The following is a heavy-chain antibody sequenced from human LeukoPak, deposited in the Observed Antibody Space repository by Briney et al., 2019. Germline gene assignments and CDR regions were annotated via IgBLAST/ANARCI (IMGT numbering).Heavy chain of an antibody. D-gene: IGHD3-10*01. V-gene: IGHV1-69*06. Sequence: SVKVSCKAFGGTFSSYAISWVRQAPGQGLEWMGGIIPIFGTANYAQKFQGRVTITADKSTSTAYMELSSLRSEDTAVYYCARHLNYYGSGSPVNWFAPWGQGTLVTVSS. CDR1: GGTFSSYA. J-gene: IGHJ5*02. CDR3: ARHLNYYGSGSPVNWFAP. CDR2: IIPIFGTA.